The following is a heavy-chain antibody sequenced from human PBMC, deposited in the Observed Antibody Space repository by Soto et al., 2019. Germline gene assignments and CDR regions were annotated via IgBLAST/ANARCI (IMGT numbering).Heavy chain of an antibody. J-gene: IGHJ3*02. CDR2: ISIDGSRK. CDR1: GFNFIDYA. V-gene: IGHV3-30*03. Sequence: GGSLRLSCAAAGFNFIDYAMHWVRQAPGKGLEWLAHISIDGSRKYYADSVKGRFTVSRENSKNTLYLQINSLGPEEAALYYCTRGPTHGAFDIWGQGTMVTVSS. CDR3: TRGPTHGAFDI.